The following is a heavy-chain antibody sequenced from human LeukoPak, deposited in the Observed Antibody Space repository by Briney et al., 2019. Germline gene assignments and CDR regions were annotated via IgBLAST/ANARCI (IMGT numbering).Heavy chain of an antibody. D-gene: IGHD2-2*01. CDR3: ARGPYCSSTSCQYYFDY. Sequence: PSETLSLTCAVYGGSFSGYYWSWIRQPPGKGLEWIGEINHSGSTNYNPSLKSRVTILVDTSKNQFSLKLSSVTAADTAVYYCARGPYCSSTSCQYYFDYWGQGTLVTVSS. CDR2: INHSGST. J-gene: IGHJ4*02. V-gene: IGHV4-34*01. CDR1: GGSFSGYY.